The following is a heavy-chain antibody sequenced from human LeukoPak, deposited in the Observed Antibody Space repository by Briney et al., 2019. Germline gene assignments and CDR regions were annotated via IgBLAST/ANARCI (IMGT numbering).Heavy chain of an antibody. J-gene: IGHJ5*02. CDR3: ATGYCSSTSCAEGTFVP. CDR1: GYTFTSYY. D-gene: IGHD2-2*01. CDR2: INPRGGST. Sequence: ASVKVSCKASGYTFTSYYMHWVRQAPGQGLEWMGIINPRGGSTSYAQKFQGRVTMTEDTSTDTAYMELSSLRSEDTAVYYCATGYCSSTSCAEGTFVPWGQGTLVTASS. V-gene: IGHV1-46*01.